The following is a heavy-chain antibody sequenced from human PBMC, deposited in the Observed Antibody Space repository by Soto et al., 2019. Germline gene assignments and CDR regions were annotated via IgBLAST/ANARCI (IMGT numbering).Heavy chain of an antibody. J-gene: IGHJ4*02. V-gene: IGHV4-61*01. CDR2: IQSSGNT. Sequence: SETLSLTCTISGDSVSSGSYYWSWIRQAPGKGLEWMGYIQSSGNTNYNPSLKSRVTISINTSKNQFSLNLTSVTAADTAVYYCARTHSPGHCAAWYWGQGTMVTVSS. D-gene: IGHD2-21*01. CDR3: ARTHSPGHCAAWY. CDR1: GDSVSSGSYY.